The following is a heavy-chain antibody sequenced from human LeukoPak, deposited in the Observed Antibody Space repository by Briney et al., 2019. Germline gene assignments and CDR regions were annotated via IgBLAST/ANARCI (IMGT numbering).Heavy chain of an antibody. V-gene: IGHV4-30-2*01. Sequence: SQTLSLTCAVSGGSISSGGYSWSWIRQPPGKGLDWIGYIFNSGSSYYNPFLKSRVIISVGMSKNLFSLKLSSMTAADTAVYFCVRQNFGVFDYWGKGTLVSVS. CDR2: IFNSGSS. D-gene: IGHD3-3*01. J-gene: IGHJ4*02. CDR3: VRQNFGVFDY. CDR1: GGSISSGGYS.